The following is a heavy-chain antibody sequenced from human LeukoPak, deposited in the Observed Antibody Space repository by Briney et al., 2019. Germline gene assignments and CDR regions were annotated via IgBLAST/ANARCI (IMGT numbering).Heavy chain of an antibody. J-gene: IGHJ4*02. D-gene: IGHD3-10*01. CDR2: ISYDGSNK. V-gene: IGHV3-30*01. CDR1: GFTFSSYA. CDR3: ARDLYYYGSGSYYPPGY. Sequence: GGSLRLSCAASGFTFSSYAMHWVRQAPGKGLEWVAVISYDGSNKYYADSVKGRFTISRDNSKNTLYLQMNSLRAEDTAVYYCARDLYYYGSGSYYPPGYWGQGTLVTVSS.